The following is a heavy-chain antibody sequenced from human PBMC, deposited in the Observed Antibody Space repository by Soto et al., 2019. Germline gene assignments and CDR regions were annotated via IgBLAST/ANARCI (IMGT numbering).Heavy chain of an antibody. D-gene: IGHD6-13*01. CDR2: INTGNGNT. CDR3: ARNEAPGGTRPALH. V-gene: IGHV1-3*04. J-gene: IGHJ4*02. CDR1: GYSFTYYP. Sequence: ASVKVSCKASGYSFTYYPIHWVRQAPGQGLEWMGWINTGNGNTKYLQKFQRRVTITRDTSAGTVYMELSSLASEDTAVYYCARNEAPGGTRPALHWGQGTLVTVSP.